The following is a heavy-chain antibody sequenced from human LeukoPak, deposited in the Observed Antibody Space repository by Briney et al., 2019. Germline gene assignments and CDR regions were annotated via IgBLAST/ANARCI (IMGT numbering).Heavy chain of an antibody. D-gene: IGHD2-2*01. V-gene: IGHV5-51*01. CDR3: ARQPATLDAFDI. Sequence: GESLKISCKGSGYSFTSYWIAWVRQMPGKGLEWMGIIYPGNSDTRYSPSFQGQVTISADKSISTAYLQWSSLKASDTAIYYCARQPATLDAFDIWGQGTMVTVSS. CDR2: IYPGNSDT. CDR1: GYSFTSYW. J-gene: IGHJ3*02.